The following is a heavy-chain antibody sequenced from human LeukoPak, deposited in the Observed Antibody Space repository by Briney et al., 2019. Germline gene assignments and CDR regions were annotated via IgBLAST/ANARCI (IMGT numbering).Heavy chain of an antibody. CDR1: GFTFSSYW. CDR3: AREDSSGYYFDY. V-gene: IGHV3-7*01. Sequence: GGSLRLSCAAFGFTFSSYWMSWVRQAPGKGLEWVANIKQDGSEKYYVDSVKGRFTISRDNAKNSLYLQMNSLRAEDTAVYYCAREDSSGYYFDYWGQGTLVTVSS. J-gene: IGHJ4*02. D-gene: IGHD3-22*01. CDR2: IKQDGSEK.